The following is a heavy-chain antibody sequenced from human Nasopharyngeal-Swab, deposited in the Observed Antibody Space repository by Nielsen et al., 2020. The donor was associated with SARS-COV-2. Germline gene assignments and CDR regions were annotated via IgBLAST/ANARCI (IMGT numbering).Heavy chain of an antibody. J-gene: IGHJ6*02. D-gene: IGHD6-13*01. Sequence: SVKVSCKASGGTFSSYAISWVRQAPGKGLEWMGRIIPILGIANYAQKFQGRVTITADNSTSTAYMELSSLRSEDTAVYYCARVKSPGYSSSWYRDYYGMDVWGQGTTVTVSS. CDR2: IIPILGIA. CDR3: ARVKSPGYSSSWYRDYYGMDV. V-gene: IGHV1-69*04. CDR1: GGTFSSYA.